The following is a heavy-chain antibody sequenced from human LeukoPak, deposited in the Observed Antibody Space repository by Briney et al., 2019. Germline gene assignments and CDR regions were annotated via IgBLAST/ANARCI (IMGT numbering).Heavy chain of an antibody. J-gene: IGHJ4*02. CDR1: GFVFSIYT. CDR2: ISGSGNGGSI. Sequence: GGSLRLSCSASGFVFSIYTMYWVRQAPGKGPEYVSTISGSGNGGSIYYADSVKGRFTISRDNSKNTLYLQMSSLRAEDTAVYYCVKTGYSYGYGFRREFDYWGQGTLVTVSS. D-gene: IGHD5-18*01. V-gene: IGHV3-64D*06. CDR3: VKTGYSYGYGFRREFDY.